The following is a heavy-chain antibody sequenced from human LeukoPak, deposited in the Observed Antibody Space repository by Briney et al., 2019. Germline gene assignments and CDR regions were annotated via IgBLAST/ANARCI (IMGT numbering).Heavy chain of an antibody. V-gene: IGHV3-23*01. CDR3: AKGSHSSGWYTLDY. CDR2: ISGSGADT. J-gene: IGHJ4*02. D-gene: IGHD6-19*01. CDR1: GFTFSSYP. Sequence: GGSLRLSCSASGFTFSSYPMSWVRQTPGKGLEWVSAISGSGADTHYVDSVKGRFTVSRDNSRNTLHLQMNSLRAEDTAVYYCAKGSHSSGWYTLDYWGQGTLVTVSS.